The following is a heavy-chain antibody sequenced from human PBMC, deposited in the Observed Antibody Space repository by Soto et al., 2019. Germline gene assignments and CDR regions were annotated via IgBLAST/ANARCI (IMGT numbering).Heavy chain of an antibody. CDR2: IKEDGSGK. J-gene: IGHJ4*02. CDR1: GFTFSSYW. CDR3: VIAGYNEVWRYYLDY. Sequence: EVQLVESGGGLVQPGGSLRLSCAASGFTFSSYWMTWVRQAPGKGLEWVANIKEDGSGKYYVDSVKGRFTISRDNTKNVLYRQLYSLRAEDTTTYYCVIAGYNEVWRYYLDYWGQGTLVTVSS. V-gene: IGHV3-7*01. D-gene: IGHD1-20*01.